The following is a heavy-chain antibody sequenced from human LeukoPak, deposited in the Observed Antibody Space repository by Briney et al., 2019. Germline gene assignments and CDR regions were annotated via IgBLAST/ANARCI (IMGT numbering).Heavy chain of an antibody. CDR3: ARGTSSGVAPYYYYYYMDV. Sequence: ASETLSLTCTVSGGSISSYYLSWIRQPAGKGLEWIGRIYTSGSTNYNPSLKSRVTMSVDTSKNQFSLKLSSVTAADTAVYYCARGTSSGVAPYYYYYYMDVWGKGTTVTVSS. J-gene: IGHJ6*03. V-gene: IGHV4-4*07. CDR2: IYTSGST. CDR1: GGSISSYY. D-gene: IGHD3-10*01.